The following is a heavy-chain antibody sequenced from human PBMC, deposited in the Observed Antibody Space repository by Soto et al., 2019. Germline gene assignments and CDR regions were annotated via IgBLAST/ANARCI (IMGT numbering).Heavy chain of an antibody. J-gene: IGHJ4*02. D-gene: IGHD5-12*01. Sequence: EVQLVESGGGLVKPGGSLRLSCAVSEFTFSNAYMSWVRQAPGKGLEWVGRIKSKTDGGTIDYAAPVKGRFTISRDDSKGTLYLQMNSLKIEDTAVYYCTTGGYNFHWGQGTLVTVSS. CDR1: EFTFSNAY. V-gene: IGHV3-15*01. CDR3: TTGGYNFH. CDR2: IKSKTDGGTI.